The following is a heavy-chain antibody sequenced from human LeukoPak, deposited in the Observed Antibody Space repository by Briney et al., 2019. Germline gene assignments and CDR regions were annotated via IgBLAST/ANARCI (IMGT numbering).Heavy chain of an antibody. CDR1: GFTFSSYE. V-gene: IGHV3-48*03. CDR3: ARDLNMVRGVILGNYYYYYGMDV. CDR2: ISSSGSTI. D-gene: IGHD3-10*01. Sequence: PGGSLRLSCAASGFTFSSYEMNWVRQAPGKGLEWVSYISSSGSTIYYADSVKGRFTIPRDNAKNSLYLQMNSLRAEDTAVYYCARDLNMVRGVILGNYYYYYGMDVWGKGTTVTVSS. J-gene: IGHJ6*04.